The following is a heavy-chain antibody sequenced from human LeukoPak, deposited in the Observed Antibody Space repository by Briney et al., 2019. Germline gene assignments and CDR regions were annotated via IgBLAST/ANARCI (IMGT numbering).Heavy chain of an antibody. J-gene: IGHJ3*02. Sequence: GESLKISCKGSGYSFTSYWIGWVRQMPGKGLEWMVSIYPGDSDTRYSPSFQGQVTISADKSISTAYLQWSSLKASDTAMYYCARRGVGATPGGHNDAFDIWDQGTMVTVSS. V-gene: IGHV5-51*01. CDR3: ARRGVGATPGGHNDAFDI. CDR2: IYPGDSDT. D-gene: IGHD1-26*01. CDR1: GYSFTSYW.